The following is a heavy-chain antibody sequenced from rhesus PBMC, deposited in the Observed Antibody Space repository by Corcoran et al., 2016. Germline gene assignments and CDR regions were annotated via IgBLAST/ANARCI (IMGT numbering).Heavy chain of an antibody. Sequence: EVQLVESVGGLAKSWGYLRLSCAAPGFHFSSYAMRWGREAPGKGLEWVSSISSSGSTYYADSVKGRFTISRDNSKNTLSLQMNSLRAEDTAVYYCAKDYWPWGRGVLVTVSS. D-gene: IGHD2-21*01. V-gene: IGHV3-103*01. CDR1: GFHFSSYA. CDR3: AKDYWP. J-gene: IGHJ5-2*02. CDR2: ISSSGST.